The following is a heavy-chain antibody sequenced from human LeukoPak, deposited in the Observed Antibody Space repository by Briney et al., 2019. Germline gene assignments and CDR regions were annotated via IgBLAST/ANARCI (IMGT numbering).Heavy chain of an antibody. D-gene: IGHD6-13*01. J-gene: IGHJ4*02. CDR2: FYYSGST. CDR1: GGSISSRPYC. V-gene: IGHV4-39*01. CDR3: ARLVVSSWYHEVLLGRDY. Sequence: SETLSLTCTVSGGSISSRPYCWGWIRQPPGKGLEWLGNFYYSGSTYYKPFLKSRVTISVDTSKNQISLKLSSVTAADTAVYYCARLVVSSWYHEVLLGRDYWGQGTLVTVSS.